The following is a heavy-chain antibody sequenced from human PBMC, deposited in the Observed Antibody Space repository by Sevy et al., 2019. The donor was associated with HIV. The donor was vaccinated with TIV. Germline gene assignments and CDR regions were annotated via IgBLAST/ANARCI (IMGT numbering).Heavy chain of an antibody. CDR2: ISVYNGNT. CDR1: GYTFTSYG. D-gene: IGHD3-9*01. CDR3: ARAGYYSGFYDILTGLDY. J-gene: IGHJ4*02. V-gene: IGHV1-18*01. Sequence: ASVKVSCKASGYTFTSYGISWARQAPGQGLEWMGWISVYNGNTNYAQKLQARVTMTTDTSMSTAYMELRSLRSDDTAVYYCARAGYYSGFYDILTGLDYWGQGTLVTVSS.